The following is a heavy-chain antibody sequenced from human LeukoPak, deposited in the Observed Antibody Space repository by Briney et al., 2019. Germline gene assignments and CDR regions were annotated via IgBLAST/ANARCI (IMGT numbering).Heavy chain of an antibody. D-gene: IGHD5-18*01. CDR1: GGSISSGSYY. CDR2: IYTSGST. V-gene: IGHV4-61*02. J-gene: IGHJ6*03. CDR3: ARDNSPLGYSYGSNYYYYMDV. Sequence: KASETLSLTCTVSGGSISSGSYYWSWIRQPAGKGLEWIGRIYTSGSTNYNPSLKSRVTISVDTSKNQFSLKLSSVTAADTAVYYCARDNSPLGYSYGSNYYYYMDVWGKGTTVTVSS.